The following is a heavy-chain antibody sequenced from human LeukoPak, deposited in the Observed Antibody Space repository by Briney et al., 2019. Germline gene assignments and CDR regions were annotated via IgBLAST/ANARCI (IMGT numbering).Heavy chain of an antibody. CDR2: INPNSGGT. D-gene: IGHD2-15*01. CDR3: ARERCSGGSCSGYGMDV. J-gene: IGHJ6*02. Sequence: ASVKVSCEASGYTFTGYYMHWVRQAPGQGLEWMGWINPNSGGTNYAQKFQGWVTMTRDTSISTAYMELSRLRSDDTAVYYCARERCSGGSCSGYGMDVWGQGTTVTVSS. V-gene: IGHV1-2*04. CDR1: GYTFTGYY.